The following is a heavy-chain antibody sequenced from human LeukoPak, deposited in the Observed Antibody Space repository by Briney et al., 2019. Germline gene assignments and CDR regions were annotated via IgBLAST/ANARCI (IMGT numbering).Heavy chain of an antibody. CDR1: GGSISSYY. Sequence: SGTLSLTCTVSGGSISSYYWSWIRQPPGKGLEWIGYIYYSGSTNYNPSLKSRVTISVDTSKNQFSLKLSSVTAADTAVYYCASLRGYSGYVGYYMDVWGKGTTVTVSS. CDR2: IYYSGST. V-gene: IGHV4-59*01. J-gene: IGHJ6*03. D-gene: IGHD5-12*01. CDR3: ASLRGYSGYVGYYMDV.